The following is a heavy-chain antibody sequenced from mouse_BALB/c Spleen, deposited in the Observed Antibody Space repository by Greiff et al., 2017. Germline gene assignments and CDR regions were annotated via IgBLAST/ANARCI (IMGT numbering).Heavy chain of an antibody. D-gene: IGHD3-2*01. V-gene: IGHV1-69*02. J-gene: IGHJ2*01. CDR2: IDPSDSYT. Sequence: VQLQQPGAELVKPGASVKLSCKASGYTFTSYWMHWVKQRPGQGLEWIGEIDPSDSYTNYNQKFKGKATLTVDKSSSTAYMQLSSLTSEDSAVYYCARGEDSSGYVYYWGQGTTLTVSS. CDR1: GYTFTSYW. CDR3: ARGEDSSGYVYY.